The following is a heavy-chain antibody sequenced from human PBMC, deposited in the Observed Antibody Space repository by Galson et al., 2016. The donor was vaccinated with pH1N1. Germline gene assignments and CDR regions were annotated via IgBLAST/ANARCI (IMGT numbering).Heavy chain of an antibody. V-gene: IGHV1-18*01. CDR3: AKGTLPGYYDY. CDR1: GYTFTAYG. J-gene: IGHJ4*02. D-gene: IGHD3-22*01. Sequence: SVKVSCKASGYTFTAYGINWVRQAPGQGLEWMGRISAINASPSYAQKFQARISMTIDKSTSTVYMDLRSLRFDDTAVYYCAKGTLPGYYDYWGQGTLVTVSS. CDR2: ISAINASP.